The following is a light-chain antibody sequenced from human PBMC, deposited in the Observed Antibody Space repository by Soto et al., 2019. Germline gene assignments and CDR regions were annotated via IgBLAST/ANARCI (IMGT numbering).Light chain of an antibody. CDR3: QQYNNWAFT. V-gene: IGKV3-15*01. CDR1: QSVSSN. Sequence: EIVMTQSPATLSVSPGERATLSCRASQSVSSNLAWYQQTPGQALRLLIYGASTRATGIPARFSGSGSVTEFTLTISSLQYEDFAVYYCQQYNNWAFTFGPGTKVDI. CDR2: GAS. J-gene: IGKJ3*01.